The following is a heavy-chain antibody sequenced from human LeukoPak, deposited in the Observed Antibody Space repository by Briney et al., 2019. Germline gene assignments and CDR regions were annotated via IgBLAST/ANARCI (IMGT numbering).Heavy chain of an antibody. Sequence: GGSLRLSCAASGFTFSSYAMHWVRQAPGKGLEWVAVISYDGSNKQYADSVKGRFTISRDNSKNTLYLQMNSLRAEDTAVYYCAKGAYDFWSYYYYYYYMDVWGKGTTVTVSS. CDR1: GFTFSSYA. J-gene: IGHJ6*03. V-gene: IGHV3-30*04. D-gene: IGHD3-3*01. CDR2: ISYDGSNK. CDR3: AKGAYDFWSYYYYYYYMDV.